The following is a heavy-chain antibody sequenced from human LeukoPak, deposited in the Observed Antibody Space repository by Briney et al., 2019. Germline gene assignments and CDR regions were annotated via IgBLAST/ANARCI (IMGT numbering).Heavy chain of an antibody. V-gene: IGHV3-21*01. Sequence: TGGSLRLSCAASGFTFSSYGMNWVRQAPGKGLEWVSSISSSSSYIYYADSVRGRISIARDNSKNTLYLQMNSLTPDDTAVYYCAIGRYYHDTSGFFTGYWGQGTLVGVSS. J-gene: IGHJ4*02. CDR1: GFTFSSYG. CDR3: AIGRYYHDTSGFFTGY. CDR2: ISSSSSYI. D-gene: IGHD3-22*01.